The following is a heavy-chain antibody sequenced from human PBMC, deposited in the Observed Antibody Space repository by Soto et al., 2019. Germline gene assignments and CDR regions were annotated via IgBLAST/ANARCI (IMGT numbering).Heavy chain of an antibody. CDR1: GGTFSIYA. J-gene: IGHJ3*02. D-gene: IGHD3-22*01. CDR3: ARDYYYDSSGYYSASAFDI. V-gene: IGHV1-69*13. CDR2: IIPIFGTA. Sequence: ASVKVSCKASGGTFSIYAISWVRQAPGQGLEWMGGIIPIFGTANYAQKFQGRVTITADESTSTAYMELSSLRSEDTAVYYCARDYYYDSSGYYSASAFDIWGQGTMVTVSS.